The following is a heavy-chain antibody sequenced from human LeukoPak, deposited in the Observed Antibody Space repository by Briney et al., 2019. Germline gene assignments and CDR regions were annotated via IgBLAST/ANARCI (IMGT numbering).Heavy chain of an antibody. CDR3: ARDPQYYFDY. CDR2: IYSGGST. J-gene: IGHJ4*02. V-gene: IGHV3-53*01. CDR1: GFTVSSNY. Sequence: PGGSLRLSCAASGFTVSSNYMSWVRQAPGKGLEWVSVIYSGGSTYYADSVKGRFTISRDNAKNSLYLQMNSLRAEDTAVYYCARDPQYYFDYWGQGTLVTVSS.